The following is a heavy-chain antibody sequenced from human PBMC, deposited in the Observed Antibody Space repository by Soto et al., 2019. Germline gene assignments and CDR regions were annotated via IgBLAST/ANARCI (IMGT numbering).Heavy chain of an antibody. CDR2: IYYSGST. V-gene: IGHV4-39*01. CDR1: GGSISSSSYY. D-gene: IGHD3-3*01. CDR3: TGRLGYYTRYTYYYGMDV. Sequence: PSETLSLTCTVSGGSISSSSYYWGWIRQPPGKGLEWIGGIYYSGSTYYNPSLKSRVTISVDTSKNQFSLKLSSVTAADTAVYYCTGRLGYYTRYTYYYGMDVWGQGTTVTVSS. J-gene: IGHJ6*02.